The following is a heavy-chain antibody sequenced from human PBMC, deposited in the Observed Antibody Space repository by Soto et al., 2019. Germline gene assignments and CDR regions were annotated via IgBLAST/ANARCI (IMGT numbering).Heavy chain of an antibody. Sequence: SETLSLTCTVSGGSISSYYWSWIRQPPGKGLEWIGYIYYSGSTNYNPSLKSRVTISVDTSKNQFSLKLSSVTAADTAVYYCARDCSGGSCYPTPQNWFDPWGQGTLVTVSS. CDR3: ARDCSGGSCYPTPQNWFDP. J-gene: IGHJ5*02. V-gene: IGHV4-59*08. D-gene: IGHD2-15*01. CDR1: GGSISSYY. CDR2: IYYSGST.